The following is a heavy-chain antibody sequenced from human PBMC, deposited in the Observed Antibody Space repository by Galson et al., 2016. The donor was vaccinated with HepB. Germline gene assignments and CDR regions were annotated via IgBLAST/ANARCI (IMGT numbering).Heavy chain of an antibody. CDR3: AREGGYYSFYYYGMDV. CDR1: GYTFTSYQ. V-gene: IGHV1-46*01. CDR2: INPNADST. Sequence: SCKASGYTFTSYQMHWVRPAPGQGLEWMGIINPNADSTTYAQKFQGRVTMTRDTSTSTVYMELSSLRSEDTAVYYCAREGGYYSFYYYGMDVWGQGTTVTVSS. J-gene: IGHJ6*02. D-gene: IGHD3-3*01.